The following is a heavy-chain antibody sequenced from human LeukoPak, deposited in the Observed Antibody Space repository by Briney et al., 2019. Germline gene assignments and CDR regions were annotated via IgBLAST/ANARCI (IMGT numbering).Heavy chain of an antibody. D-gene: IGHD3-22*01. CDR2: INPSAGIT. CDR3: ARSQYITMIVARLYQFDD. J-gene: IGHJ4*02. Sequence: PQASVTVSCKASGYTFTSYHMHWVRQAPGQGLDWMGIINPSAGITTYAQKFQGRVAMTKDTSTSTVYMELSSLRSEDTAVYYCARSQYITMIVARLYQFDDWGQGTLVTVSS. V-gene: IGHV1-46*01. CDR1: GYTFTSYH.